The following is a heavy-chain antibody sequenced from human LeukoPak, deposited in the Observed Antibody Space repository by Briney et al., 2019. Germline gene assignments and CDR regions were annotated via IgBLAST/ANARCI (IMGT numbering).Heavy chain of an antibody. D-gene: IGHD5-12*01. V-gene: IGHV4-59*01. J-gene: IGHJ4*02. CDR2: IYYRGST. CDR3: ARGDDYKSTLFDY. Sequence: SETLSLTCTVSGGSISSYYWNWIRQPPGKGLEWIGYIYYRGSTNYNPSLKSRVTISVDTSKNQFSLKLSSATATDTAMYYCARGDDYKSTLFDYWGQGALVTVSS. CDR1: GGSISSYY.